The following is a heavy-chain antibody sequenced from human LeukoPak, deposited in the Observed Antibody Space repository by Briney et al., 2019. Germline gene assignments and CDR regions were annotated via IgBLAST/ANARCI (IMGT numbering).Heavy chain of an antibody. Sequence: SETLSLTCTVSGDSFTSNNYFWSWVRQHPGEGLEWIGYIKARGNVYYNPSPESRVTISIDTSRKQFSLNLNSVTAADTAVYFCAREVIEPSATDAFDIWGQGTMVTVSS. CDR3: AREVIEPSATDAFDI. D-gene: IGHD2-2*01. CDR1: GDSFTSNNYF. V-gene: IGHV4-31*03. J-gene: IGHJ3*02. CDR2: IKARGNV.